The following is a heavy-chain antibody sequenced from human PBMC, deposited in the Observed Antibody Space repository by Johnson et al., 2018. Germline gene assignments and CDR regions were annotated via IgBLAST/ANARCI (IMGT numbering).Heavy chain of an antibody. J-gene: IGHJ1*01. CDR3: ARDFYDSSGYPRYLQH. D-gene: IGHD3-22*01. CDR1: GFTFSSYG. Sequence: QVQLVESGGGVVQPGRSLRLSCAASGFTFSSYGMHWVRQAPGKGLEWVAVMSFGESNKYYADSVKGRFTFSRDNSMDTLYLQMNSLIPEDTAVYFCARDFYDSSGYPRYLQHWGQGTLVTVSS. V-gene: IGHV3-30*03. CDR2: MSFGESNK.